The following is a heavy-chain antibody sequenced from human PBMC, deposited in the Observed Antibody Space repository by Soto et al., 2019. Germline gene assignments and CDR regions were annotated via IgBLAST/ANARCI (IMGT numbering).Heavy chain of an antibody. D-gene: IGHD2-2*01. Sequence: ASVKVSCKASGYTFTSYGIIWVRQAPGQGLEWMGWISAYNGNTNYAQKLQGRVTMTTGTSTSTAYMELRSLRSDDTAVYYCAGMVVVVPANLNYYYYMDVWGKGTTVTVS. V-gene: IGHV1-18*01. CDR3: AGMVVVVPANLNYYYYMDV. CDR2: ISAYNGNT. J-gene: IGHJ6*03. CDR1: GYTFTSYG.